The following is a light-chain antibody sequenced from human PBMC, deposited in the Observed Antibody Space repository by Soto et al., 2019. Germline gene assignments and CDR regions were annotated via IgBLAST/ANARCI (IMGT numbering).Light chain of an antibody. CDR1: SSNIGSNT. CDR2: SNN. J-gene: IGLJ1*01. CDR3: AAWDDSLNGRYV. Sequence: QSVLTQPPSASGTPGQRVTISCSGSSSNIGSNTVNWYQQLPGTAPKLLIYSNNQRPSGIPDRFSGSKSGTSASLAISGLQSGDEADYYCAAWDDSLNGRYVFGTGTQLTVL. V-gene: IGLV1-44*01.